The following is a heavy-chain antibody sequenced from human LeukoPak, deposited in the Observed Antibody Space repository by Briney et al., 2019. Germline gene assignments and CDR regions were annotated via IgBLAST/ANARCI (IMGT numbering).Heavy chain of an antibody. Sequence: GGSLRLSCTASGFTLSSYEMSWIRQAPGKGLEWVSSIDYSGGSTHYADSVMGRFTISRDNSKNTLYLQMNSLRAEDTAVYYCARDLSGSPNRHFDYWGQGTLVTVSS. V-gene: IGHV3-23*01. D-gene: IGHD1-26*01. CDR2: IDYSGGST. CDR3: ARDLSGSPNRHFDY. CDR1: GFTLSSYE. J-gene: IGHJ4*02.